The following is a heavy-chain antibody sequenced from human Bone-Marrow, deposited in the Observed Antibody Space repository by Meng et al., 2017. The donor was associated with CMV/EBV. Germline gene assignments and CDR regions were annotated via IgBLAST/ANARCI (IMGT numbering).Heavy chain of an antibody. CDR1: GFTFGDYP. Sequence: GESLKISCRVSGFTFGDYPMSWVRQAPGKGLEWVGYIRSKAYGGTTEYAASVTGRFTISRDDSKSIAYLQMNSLKTEDTAVYYRASRRSDLSADDWGQGTLVTVSS. D-gene: IGHD5-24*01. J-gene: IGHJ4*02. CDR2: IRSKAYGGTT. V-gene: IGHV3-49*04. CDR3: ASRRSDLSADD.